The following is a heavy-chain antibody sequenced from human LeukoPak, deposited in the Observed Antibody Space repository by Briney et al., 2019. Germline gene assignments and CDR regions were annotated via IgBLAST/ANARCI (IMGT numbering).Heavy chain of an antibody. J-gene: IGHJ4*02. CDR3: ARAPVTSCRGAFCYPFDI. Sequence: GGSLRLSCAASGFALSSYAMSWVRQAPGKGLEWVSATSSSDAGTYHAESVRGRFTSSRDNSKNTLYLQMTSLRADDAAVYYCARAPVTSCRGAFCYPFDIWGQGTLVTVSS. V-gene: IGHV3-23*01. CDR2: TSSSDAGT. CDR1: GFALSSYA. D-gene: IGHD2-15*01.